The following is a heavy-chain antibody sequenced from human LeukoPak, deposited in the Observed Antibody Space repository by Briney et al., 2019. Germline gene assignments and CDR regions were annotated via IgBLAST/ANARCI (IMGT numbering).Heavy chain of an antibody. CDR1: GGSISSGGYY. CDR2: IYYSGST. V-gene: IGHV4-31*03. J-gene: IGHJ4*02. CDR3: ARFRPLTDYFDY. Sequence: SQTLSLTCTVSGGSISSGGYYWSWIRQHPGKGLEWIGYIYYSGSTYYNPSLKSRVTISVDTSKNQFSLKLSSVTAADTDVYYCARFRPLTDYFDYWGQGTLVTVSS.